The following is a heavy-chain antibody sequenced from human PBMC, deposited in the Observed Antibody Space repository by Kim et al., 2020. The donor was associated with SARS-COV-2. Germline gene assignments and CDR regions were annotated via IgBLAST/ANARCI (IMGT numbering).Heavy chain of an antibody. V-gene: IGHV3-30*18. Sequence: GGSLRLSCAASGFTFSSYGMHWVRQAPGKGLEWVAVISYDGSNKYYADSVKGRFTISRDNSKNTLYLQMNSLRAEDTAVYYCAKARGWLDAFDIWGQGTMVTVSS. CDR2: ISYDGSNK. CDR3: AKARGWLDAFDI. D-gene: IGHD6-19*01. CDR1: GFTFSSYG. J-gene: IGHJ3*02.